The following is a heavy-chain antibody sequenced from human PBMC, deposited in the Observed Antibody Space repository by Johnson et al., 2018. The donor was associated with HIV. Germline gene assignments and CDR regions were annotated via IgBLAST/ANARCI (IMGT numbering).Heavy chain of an antibody. D-gene: IGHD3-10*01. J-gene: IGHJ3*02. CDR2: IRYDGDIT. CDR3: ARAPEVRGVDAFDI. CDR1: GFTFSNYG. V-gene: IGHV3-33*01. Sequence: QVQLVESGGGVVQPGRSLRLSCAASGFTFSNYGMHWVRQAPGKGLEWVAFIRYDGDITYYVDSVKGRFTSSRDNSKNTLYLQMNILRAEDTAVYYCARAPEVRGVDAFDIWGQGTMVTVSS.